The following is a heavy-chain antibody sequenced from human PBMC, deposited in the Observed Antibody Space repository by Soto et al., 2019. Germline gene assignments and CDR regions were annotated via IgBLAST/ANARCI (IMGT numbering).Heavy chain of an antibody. D-gene: IGHD2-15*01. J-gene: IGHJ4*02. CDR3: ARGVEMAATYFDH. CDR2: INHRGTT. V-gene: IGHV4-34*02. Sequence: QVQLQQWGAGLLKSSETLSLTCAFYGASFSGHYWSWIRQAPGKGLEWIGEINHRGTTNYNPSLKSRVTISADTAKNQVSLKLSSVTAAATAVYFCARGVEMAATYFDHWGEGTLVSVSS. CDR1: GASFSGHY.